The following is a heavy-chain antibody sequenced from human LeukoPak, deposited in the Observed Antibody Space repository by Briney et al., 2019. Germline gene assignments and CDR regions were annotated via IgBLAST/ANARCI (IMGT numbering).Heavy chain of an antibody. CDR3: AVTDRLRLGELYYDY. CDR1: GFTFTSSA. J-gene: IGHJ4*02. CDR2: VVVGSGNT. V-gene: IGHV1-58*02. Sequence: SVKVSCKASGFTFTSSAMQWVRQARGQRLEWIGWVVVGSGNTDHAQKFQERVTITRDMSTSTAYMELSSLGSEDTAVYYFAVTDRLRLGELYYDYWGQGTLATVSS. D-gene: IGHD3-16*01.